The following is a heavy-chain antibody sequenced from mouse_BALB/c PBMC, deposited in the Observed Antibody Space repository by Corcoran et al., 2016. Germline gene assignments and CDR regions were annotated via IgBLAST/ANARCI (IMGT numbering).Heavy chain of an antibody. Sequence: EVQLQQSRRERVKPGASVKLSCTASGFNIKDTYRHWVKQRPEQGLEWIGRIDPANGNTKYDPKFQGKATITADTSSNTAYLQLSSLTSEDTAVYYCANWDWYFDVWGACTTVIVSS. D-gene: IGHD4-1*01. V-gene: IGHV14-3*02. CDR2: IDPANGNT. CDR3: ANWDWYFDV. CDR1: GFNIKDTY. J-gene: IGHJ1*01.